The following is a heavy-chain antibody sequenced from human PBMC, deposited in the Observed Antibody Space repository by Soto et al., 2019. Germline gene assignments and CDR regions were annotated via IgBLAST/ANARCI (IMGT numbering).Heavy chain of an antibody. Sequence: PSETLSLTCAVYGGSFSGYYWSWIRQPPGKGLEWIGEINHSGSTNYNPSLKSRVTISVDTSKNQFSLKLSSVTAADTAVYYCARGSSGYCSSTSCPPRGGTMDVWGKGTTVTVSS. D-gene: IGHD2-2*01. J-gene: IGHJ6*03. V-gene: IGHV4-34*01. CDR3: ARGSSGYCSSTSCPPRGGTMDV. CDR1: GGSFSGYY. CDR2: INHSGST.